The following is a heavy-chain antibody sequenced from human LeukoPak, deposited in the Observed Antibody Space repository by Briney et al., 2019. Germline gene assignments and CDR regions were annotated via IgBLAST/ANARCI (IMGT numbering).Heavy chain of an antibody. CDR1: GFTFDDYA. D-gene: IGHD4-23*01. Sequence: EPGRSLRLSCAASGFTFDDYAMHWVRHAPGKGLEWVSGISWNSGSIGYADSVKGRFTISRDNAKNSLYLQMNSLRAEDTALYYCAKSIGGTSGADQFDYWGQGTLVTVSS. V-gene: IGHV3-9*01. J-gene: IGHJ4*02. CDR3: AKSIGGTSGADQFDY. CDR2: ISWNSGSI.